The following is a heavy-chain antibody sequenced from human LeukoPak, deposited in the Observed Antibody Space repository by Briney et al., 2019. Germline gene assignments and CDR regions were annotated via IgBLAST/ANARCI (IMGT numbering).Heavy chain of an antibody. CDR2: ISDTGKT. D-gene: IGHD3-22*01. J-gene: IGHJ5*02. CDR3: ATGYYEPFAT. V-gene: IGHV4-59*01. Sequence: PSETLSLTCSVSGASLISYYRDGLRQSPGRGLEWIGYISDTGKTDSNPSLKSRVNISLDKSKKQFSLRLRSVTAADSALYYCATGYYEPFATWGPGILVTVSS. CDR1: GASLISYY.